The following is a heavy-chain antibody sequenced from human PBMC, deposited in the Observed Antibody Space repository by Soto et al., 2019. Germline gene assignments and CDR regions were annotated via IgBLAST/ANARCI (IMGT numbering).Heavy chain of an antibody. V-gene: IGHV3-23*01. CDR1: GFSFSYA. Sequence: DVQLLESGGGLVQPGGSLRLSCVVSGFSFSYAIICVRQAPGKGQEWVSGITGGGNTEYADSVKGRFTISRDYSKNTVYLQMNSLRAEDTAMYYCAKDAVYNDGLWLVSDWGQGTLVTVS. CDR2: ITGGGNT. D-gene: IGHD2-21*01. CDR3: AKDAVYNDGLWLVSD. J-gene: IGHJ4*02.